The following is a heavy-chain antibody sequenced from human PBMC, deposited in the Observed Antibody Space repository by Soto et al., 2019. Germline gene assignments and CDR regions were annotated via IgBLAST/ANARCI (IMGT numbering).Heavy chain of an antibody. Sequence: QVQLQQWGAGLLKPSETLSLTCAVYGGSFSGYYWSWIRQPPGKGLEWIGEINHSGSTNYNPSLKRRVTISVDQFKNQFSPKLSSVAAADTAVYYCARRRRTYSSGFDYWGQGTLVTVSS. V-gene: IGHV4-34*01. CDR3: ARRRRTYSSGFDY. D-gene: IGHD3-22*01. CDR1: GGSFSGYY. J-gene: IGHJ4*02. CDR2: INHSGST.